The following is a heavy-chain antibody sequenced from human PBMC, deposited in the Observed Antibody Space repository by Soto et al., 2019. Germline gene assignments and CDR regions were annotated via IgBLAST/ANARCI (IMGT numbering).Heavy chain of an antibody. CDR2: IYYLGDT. CDR3: ARVQNVVRGVRWFDP. CDR1: GASISSGPFF. J-gene: IGHJ5*02. D-gene: IGHD3-10*01. V-gene: IGHV4-31*03. Sequence: QVQLRESGPGLVEPSQTLSLTCTISGASISSGPFFWAWVRQHPGQGLEWIGHIYYLGDTFYNPSHKSRACSSVDSAVNQFSLKLISVTAADTAVYYCARVQNVVRGVRWFDPWGQGILVTVSS.